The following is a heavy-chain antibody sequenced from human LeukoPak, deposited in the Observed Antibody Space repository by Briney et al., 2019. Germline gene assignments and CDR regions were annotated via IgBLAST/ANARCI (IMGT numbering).Heavy chain of an antibody. CDR3: ARVPDITARPCDT. V-gene: IGHV4-34*01. D-gene: IGHD1-1*01. CDR2: ISHTGLT. CDR1: GGSFSGYY. Sequence: SETLSLTCAVYGGSFSGYYWTLIRQTPGKGLEWIGEISHTGLTGSNPSLKSRVTIFVDSSKKQCSLRMTSVTAADTGVYYCARVPDITARPCDTWGPGTLVTVSS. J-gene: IGHJ5*02.